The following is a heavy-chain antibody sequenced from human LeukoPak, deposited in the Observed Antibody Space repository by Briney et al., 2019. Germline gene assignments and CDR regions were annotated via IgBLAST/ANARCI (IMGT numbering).Heavy chain of an antibody. Sequence: GASVKLSCKASGYTITDYYLHWVRHAPGQGLEWVVGIILKTGGTNYAQKFQDWVTMSSDTSISTAYMELISLSPDDTAVYYCARGSPSYAQWHFDLWGRGTLVTVSS. J-gene: IGHJ2*01. V-gene: IGHV1-2*04. D-gene: IGHD2/OR15-2a*01. CDR3: ARGSPSYAQWHFDL. CDR1: GYTITDYY. CDR2: IILKTGGT.